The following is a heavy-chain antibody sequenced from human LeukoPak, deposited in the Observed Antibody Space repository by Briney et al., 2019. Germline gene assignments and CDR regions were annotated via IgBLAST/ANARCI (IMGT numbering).Heavy chain of an antibody. J-gene: IGHJ3*02. CDR1: GGSFSGYY. CDR3: ARGRSSGWLDAFDI. Sequence: SETLSLTCAVYGGSFSGYYWSWIRQPPGKGLEWIGEINHSGSTNYNPSLKSRVTMSVDTSKNQFSLKLSSVTAADTAVYYCARGRSSGWLDAFDIWGQGTMVTVSS. V-gene: IGHV4-34*01. CDR2: INHSGST. D-gene: IGHD6-19*01.